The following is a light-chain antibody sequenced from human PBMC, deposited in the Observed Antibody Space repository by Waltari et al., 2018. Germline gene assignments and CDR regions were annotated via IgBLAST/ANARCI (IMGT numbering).Light chain of an antibody. CDR3: AAWDDSLYVAL. CDR1: STNIGTNY. J-gene: IGLJ3*02. Sequence: QSVLTQPPSASGTPGQSVTISCSGGSTNIGTNYVYWYQQLPGGAPKLLISKTNPRPAGVPDRFLGANSGTSASLAISGLRSEDEADYYCAAWDDSLYVALFGGGTKLTVL. CDR2: KTN. V-gene: IGLV1-47*01.